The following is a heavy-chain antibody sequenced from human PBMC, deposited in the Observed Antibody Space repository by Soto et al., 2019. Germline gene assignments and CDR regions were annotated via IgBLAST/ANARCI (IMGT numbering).Heavy chain of an antibody. V-gene: IGHV3-30-3*01. J-gene: IGHJ4*02. CDR2: ISYDGSNK. CDR3: ARERTRYYGSGSYSLPY. Sequence: WGSLRLSCAASGFTFSSYAMHWVRQAPGKGLEWVAVISYDGSNKYYADSVKGRFTISRDNSKNTLYLQMNSLRAEDTAVYYCARERTRYYGSGSYSLPYWGQGTLVTVSS. CDR1: GFTFSSYA. D-gene: IGHD3-10*01.